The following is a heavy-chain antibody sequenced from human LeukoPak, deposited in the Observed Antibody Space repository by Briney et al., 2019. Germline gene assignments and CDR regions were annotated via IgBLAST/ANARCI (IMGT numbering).Heavy chain of an antibody. Sequence: SETLSLTCTVSGGSISGFYRSWIRQPPGKGLEWIGYIFYIGSTSYNPSLESRVTISVDTSKNQFSLKLSSVTAADTAVYYCARQLRTVTTHYFDNWGQGTLVTVSS. V-gene: IGHV4-59*08. D-gene: IGHD4-17*01. J-gene: IGHJ4*02. CDR2: IFYIGST. CDR1: GGSISGFY. CDR3: ARQLRTVTTHYFDN.